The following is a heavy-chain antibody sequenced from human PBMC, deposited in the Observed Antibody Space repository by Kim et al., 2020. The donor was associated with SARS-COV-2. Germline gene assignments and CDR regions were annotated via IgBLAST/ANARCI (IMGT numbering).Heavy chain of an antibody. D-gene: IGHD3-3*01. CDR3: ARARTIFGVVISAFDY. J-gene: IGHJ4*02. Sequence: PSLKSRVTISVDTSKNQFSLKLSSVTAADTAVYYCARARTIFGVVISAFDYWGQGTLVTVSS. V-gene: IGHV4-31*02.